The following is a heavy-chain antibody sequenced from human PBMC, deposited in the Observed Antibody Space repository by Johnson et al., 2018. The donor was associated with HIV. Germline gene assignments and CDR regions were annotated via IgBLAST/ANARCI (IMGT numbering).Heavy chain of an antibody. Sequence: QMQLVESGGGVVQPGRSLRLSCAASGFTFSSYAMHWVRQAPGKGLEWVAVISYDGSNKYYADSVKGRFTISRDNSKNTLYLQMNRLRAEDTAVYYCARDDTGYSSIFDAFDVWGQGTMVTVSS. J-gene: IGHJ3*01. D-gene: IGHD6-13*01. CDR1: GFTFSSYA. V-gene: IGHV3-30-3*01. CDR2: ISYDGSNK. CDR3: ARDDTGYSSIFDAFDV.